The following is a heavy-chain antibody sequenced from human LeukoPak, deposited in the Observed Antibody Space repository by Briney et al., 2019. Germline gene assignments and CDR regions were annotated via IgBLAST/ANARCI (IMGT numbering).Heavy chain of an antibody. CDR1: GGTFSSYA. CDR2: IIPIFGTA. J-gene: IGHJ5*02. CDR3: ARDRFSSLTYDFWSGFFRWFDP. D-gene: IGHD3-3*01. Sequence: SVKVSCKASGGTFSSYAISWVRQAPGQGLEWMGGIIPIFGTANYAQKFQGRVTITADESTSTAYMELTSLRSEDTAVYFFARDRFSSLTYDFWSGFFRWFDPWGQGTLVTVSS. V-gene: IGHV1-69*13.